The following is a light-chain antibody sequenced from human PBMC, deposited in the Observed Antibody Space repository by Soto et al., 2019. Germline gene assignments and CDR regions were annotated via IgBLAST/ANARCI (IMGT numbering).Light chain of an antibody. Sequence: DIQMTQSPSTLSASVGDRVTITCRASQSISSWLAWYQQKPGKVPKLLIYKASSLESGVPSRFSGSGSGTDFTLTISSLQPDDFATYYCQQYNSSPLTFGGGTKVEI. CDR2: KAS. V-gene: IGKV1-5*03. CDR3: QQYNSSPLT. J-gene: IGKJ4*01. CDR1: QSISSW.